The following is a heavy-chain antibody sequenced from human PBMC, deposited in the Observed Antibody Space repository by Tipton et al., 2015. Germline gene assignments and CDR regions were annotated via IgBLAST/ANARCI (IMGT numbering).Heavy chain of an antibody. CDR3: GRILDTPRDSSGYMFDY. D-gene: IGHD3-22*01. CDR1: GGSVSSGSYY. V-gene: IGHV4-39*01. Sequence: TLSLTCTVSGGSVSSGSYYWSWIRQPPGKRLEWIGYIYYSGTTYYNPSLKSRITISVDTSKNQFSLKLSSVTAADTAVYYCGRILDTPRDSSGYMFDYWGQGTLVTVSS. J-gene: IGHJ4*02. CDR2: IYYSGTT.